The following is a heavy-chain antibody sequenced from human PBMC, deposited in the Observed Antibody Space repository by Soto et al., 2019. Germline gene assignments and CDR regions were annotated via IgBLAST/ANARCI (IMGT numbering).Heavy chain of an antibody. CDR2: INAGNGNT. J-gene: IGHJ4*02. CDR3: ARAPGGTPPDYFDY. CDR1: GYTFTSYA. V-gene: IGHV1-3*01. D-gene: IGHD2-15*01. Sequence: ASVKVSCKASGYTFTSYAMHWVRQAPGQRLEWMGWINAGNGNTKYSQKFQGRVTITRDTSASTAYMEPSSLRSEDTAVYYCARAPGGTPPDYFDYWGQGTLVTVSS.